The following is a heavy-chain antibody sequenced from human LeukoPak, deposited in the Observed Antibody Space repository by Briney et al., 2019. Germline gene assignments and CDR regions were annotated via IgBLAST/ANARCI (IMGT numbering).Heavy chain of an antibody. CDR3: ARVRNWNYVSGAFDI. J-gene: IGHJ3*02. CDR2: ISSGGNT. D-gene: IGHD1-7*01. V-gene: IGHV1-18*01. CDR1: GYIFSNYG. Sequence: ASVKVSCKATGYIFSNYGISWVRQAPGHGLEWMGWISSGGNTNYAPKFQDRATMTTDTSTSTAYMELRSLRFDDTAVYYCARVRNWNYVSGAFDIWGQGTMVTVSS.